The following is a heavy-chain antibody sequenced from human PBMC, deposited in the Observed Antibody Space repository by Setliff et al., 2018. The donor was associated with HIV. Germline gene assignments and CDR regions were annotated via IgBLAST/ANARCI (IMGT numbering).Heavy chain of an antibody. J-gene: IGHJ1*01. D-gene: IGHD5-18*01. Sequence: SETLSLTCAVYGGSFSAYYWSWIRQTPGKGLEWIGDINHSGGTNYNPSLKSRVTMSVDTSKNQFSLKLSSVTAADTAVFYCARGGYSYGFGRHRAYFQYWGQGTQVTVSS. CDR3: ARGGYSYGFGRHRAYFQY. CDR2: INHSGGT. CDR1: GGSFSAYY. V-gene: IGHV4-34*01.